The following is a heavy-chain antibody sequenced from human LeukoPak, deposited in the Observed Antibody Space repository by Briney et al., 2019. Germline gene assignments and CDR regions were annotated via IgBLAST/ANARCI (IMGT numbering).Heavy chain of an antibody. CDR2: INHSGST. J-gene: IGHJ4*02. V-gene: IGHV4-34*01. CDR3: ARARGGY. Sequence: TTGGSLRLSCAASGFTFSSYSMNWVRQAPGKGLEWIGEINHSGSTNYNPSLKSRVTISVDTSKNQFSLKLSSVTAADTAVYYCARARGGYWGQGTLVTVSS. D-gene: IGHD4-23*01. CDR1: GFTFSSYS.